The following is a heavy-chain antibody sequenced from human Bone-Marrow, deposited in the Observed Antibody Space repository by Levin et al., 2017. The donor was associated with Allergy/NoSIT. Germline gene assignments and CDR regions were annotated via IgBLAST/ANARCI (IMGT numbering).Heavy chain of an antibody. J-gene: IGHJ5*02. Sequence: ASVKVSCKASGYTFTGYYMHWVRQAPGQGLEWMGWINPNSGGTNYAQKFQGRVTMTRDTSISTAYMELSRLRSDDTAVYYCARDLGYYGSGSYYNPNWFDPWGQGTLVTVSS. CDR2: INPNSGGT. V-gene: IGHV1-2*02. CDR3: ARDLGYYGSGSYYNPNWFDP. CDR1: GYTFTGYY. D-gene: IGHD3-10*01.